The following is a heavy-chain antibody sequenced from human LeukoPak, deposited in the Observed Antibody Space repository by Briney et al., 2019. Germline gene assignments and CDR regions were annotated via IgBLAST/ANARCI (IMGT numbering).Heavy chain of an antibody. Sequence: GGSLRLSCAASGYSFSSYVMHWVRQAPGKGLEWVAVISSDGSDKYYADSGKGRFTISRDNSKNQLYLQMNSLRPEDTAVYYCAKGVRGVIAYYLDYWGQGTLVTVSS. J-gene: IGHJ4*02. CDR1: GYSFSSYV. CDR2: ISSDGSDK. V-gene: IGHV3-30*18. CDR3: AKGVRGVIAYYLDY. D-gene: IGHD3-10*01.